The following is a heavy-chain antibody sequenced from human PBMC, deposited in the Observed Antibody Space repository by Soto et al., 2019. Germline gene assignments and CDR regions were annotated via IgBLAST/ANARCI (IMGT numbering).Heavy chain of an antibody. V-gene: IGHV3-23*01. J-gene: IGHJ4*02. Sequence: GGSLRLSCAASGFTFSSYAMSWVRQAPGKGLEWVSAISGSGGSTYYADSVKGRFTISRDNSKNTLYLQMNSLRAEDTAVYYSAKDLKQLGKFDYWGQGTLVTVSS. CDR1: GFTFSSYA. D-gene: IGHD6-13*01. CDR2: ISGSGGST. CDR3: AKDLKQLGKFDY.